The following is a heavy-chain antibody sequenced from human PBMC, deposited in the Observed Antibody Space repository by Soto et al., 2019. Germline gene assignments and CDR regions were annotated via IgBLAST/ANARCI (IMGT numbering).Heavy chain of an antibody. J-gene: IGHJ4*02. D-gene: IGHD2-15*01. CDR2: ISGSGGTT. Sequence: EVQLLESGGGLVQRGGSLRLSCAASGFTFRNYAMNWFRQAPGKGLELVSAISGSGGTTYYADSVKGRFTISRDNSKNKLYQQLDSLRDEDADIYYCEKDMDPYTVVSPSTETDYWGQGTLVTVSS. CDR3: EKDMDPYTVVSPSTETDY. CDR1: GFTFRNYA. V-gene: IGHV3-23*01.